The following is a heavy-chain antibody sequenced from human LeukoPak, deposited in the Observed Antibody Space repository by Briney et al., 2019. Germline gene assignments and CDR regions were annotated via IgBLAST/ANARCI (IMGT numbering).Heavy chain of an antibody. J-gene: IGHJ6*03. V-gene: IGHV4-31*03. CDR3: ARDHRGGYYYYYMDV. Sequence: PSETLSLTCTVSGGSISSSSYYWSWIRQHPGKGLEWLGYIYYSGSTYYNPSLKSRVTISVDTSKNQFSLKLSSVTAADTAVYYCARDHRGGYYYYYMDVWGKGTTVTVSS. CDR2: IYYSGST. D-gene: IGHD1-14*01. CDR1: GGSISSSSYY.